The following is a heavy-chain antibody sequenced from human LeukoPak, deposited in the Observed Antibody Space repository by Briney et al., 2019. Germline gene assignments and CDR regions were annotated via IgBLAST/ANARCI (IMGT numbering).Heavy chain of an antibody. J-gene: IGHJ5*02. CDR3: ARGVDIVVVPAAMGWFDP. D-gene: IGHD2-2*01. CDR2: IKQDGSEK. Sequence: PGGSLRLSCAASGFTFSSYWMSWVRQAPGKGLEWVANIKQDGSEKYYVDSVKGRFTISRDNAKNSLYLQMNSLRAEDTAVYYCARGVDIVVVPAAMGWFDPWGQGTLVTVSS. CDR1: GFTFSSYW. V-gene: IGHV3-7*01.